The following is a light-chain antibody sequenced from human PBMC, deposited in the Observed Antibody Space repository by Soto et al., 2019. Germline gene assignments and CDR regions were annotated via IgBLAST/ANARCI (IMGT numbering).Light chain of an antibody. J-gene: IGKJ5*01. CDR1: QSIGSW. CDR2: DAS. Sequence: IQMTQSPSTLSGSVGDRVTITCRASQSIGSWLAWYQQKPGKAPNLLIYDASSLESGVPSRFSGSGSGTEFTLTISSLQPDDFATYYCQQYNSYSYTFGQGTRLEIK. CDR3: QQYNSYSYT. V-gene: IGKV1-5*01.